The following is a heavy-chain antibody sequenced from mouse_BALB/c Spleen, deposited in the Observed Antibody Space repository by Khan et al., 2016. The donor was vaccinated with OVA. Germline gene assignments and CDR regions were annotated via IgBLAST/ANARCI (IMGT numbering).Heavy chain of an antibody. D-gene: IGHD2-1*01. CDR1: GYTFTSYW. V-gene: IGHV1-7*01. CDR2: INPSTGYT. CDR3: ARIGLYGIFPY. Sequence: VQLQQSGAELAKPGASVKMSCKASGYTFTSYWMHWIKQRPGQGLEWIGYINPSTGYTEYNQKFKDKATLTTDKSYSTAYMQLSSLTSEDSAFYYCARIGLYGIFPYWGQGTLVTVSA. J-gene: IGHJ3*01.